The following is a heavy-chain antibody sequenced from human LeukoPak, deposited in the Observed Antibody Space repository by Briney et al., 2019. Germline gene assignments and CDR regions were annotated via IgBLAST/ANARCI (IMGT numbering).Heavy chain of an antibody. D-gene: IGHD2-8*01. J-gene: IGHJ5*02. CDR3: ARSYCTKPCWFDP. V-gene: IGHV3-23*01. Sequence: PGGSLRLSCAASGFTFSSYGMSWVRQAPGKGLEWVSAISGSGGTTYYADSVKGRFTISRDNAKNSLYLQMNSLRAEDTAVYYCARSYCTKPCWFDPWGQGTLVTVSS. CDR1: GFTFSSYG. CDR2: ISGSGGTT.